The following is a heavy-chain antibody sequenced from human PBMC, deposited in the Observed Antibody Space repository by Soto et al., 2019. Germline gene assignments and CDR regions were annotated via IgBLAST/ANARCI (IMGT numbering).Heavy chain of an antibody. V-gene: IGHV2-5*01. Sequence: SGPTLVNPTQTLTLTCTFSGFSLSTSGVGVGWIRQPPGKALEWLALIYWNDDKRYSPSLKSRLTITKDTSKNQVVLTMTNMDPVDTATYYCAHSLIQVAAAGNREFDYWGQGTLVTVSS. D-gene: IGHD6-13*01. J-gene: IGHJ4*02. CDR2: IYWNDDK. CDR1: GFSLSTSGVG. CDR3: AHSLIQVAAAGNREFDY.